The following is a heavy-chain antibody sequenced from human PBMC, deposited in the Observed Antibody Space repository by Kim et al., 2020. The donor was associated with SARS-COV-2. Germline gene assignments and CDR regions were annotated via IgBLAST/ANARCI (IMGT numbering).Heavy chain of an antibody. CDR2: IIPIFGTA. V-gene: IGHV1-69*13. Sequence: SVKVSCKASGGTFGSYAISWVRQAPGQGLEWMGGIIPIFGTANYAQKFQGRVTITADESTSTAYMELSSLRSEDTAVYYCARAITYYDILTGYPPDAFDIWGQGTMVTVSS. CDR3: ARAITYYDILTGYPPDAFDI. CDR1: GGTFGSYA. J-gene: IGHJ3*02. D-gene: IGHD3-9*01.